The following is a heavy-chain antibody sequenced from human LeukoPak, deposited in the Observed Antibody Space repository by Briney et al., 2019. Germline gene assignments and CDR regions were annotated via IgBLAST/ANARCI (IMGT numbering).Heavy chain of an antibody. Sequence: GGSLRLSCAASEFTFSSYAMSWVRQAPGKGLEWLSAISGSGGGTYYADSVKGRFTISRDNSKNTLYLQMNSLRAEDTAVYYCAKATSRMTTVTSPLGYWGQGTLVTVSS. J-gene: IGHJ4*02. D-gene: IGHD4-17*01. CDR3: AKATSRMTTVTSPLGY. V-gene: IGHV3-23*01. CDR2: ISGSGGGT. CDR1: EFTFSSYA.